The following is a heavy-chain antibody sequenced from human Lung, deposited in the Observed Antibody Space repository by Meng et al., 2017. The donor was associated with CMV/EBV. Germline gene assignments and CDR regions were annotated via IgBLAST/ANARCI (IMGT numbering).Heavy chain of an antibody. CDR1: GFPLSTSEVG. CDR3: ALFTRSWFDP. CDR2: IYWDYDK. Sequence: QITLKDPGPTLVKPTQTLTLTGTLPGFPLSTSEVGVCWIRQPPGKALEWLAVIYWDYDKRYSPSLKSRLTITKDTSKNQVVLTLTNMDPVDTATYYCALFTRSWFDPWGQGTLVTVSS. D-gene: IGHD2-2*01. J-gene: IGHJ5*02. V-gene: IGHV2-5*02.